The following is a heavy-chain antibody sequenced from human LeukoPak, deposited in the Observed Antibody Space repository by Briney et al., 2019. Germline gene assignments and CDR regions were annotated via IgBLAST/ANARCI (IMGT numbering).Heavy chain of an antibody. V-gene: IGHV3-74*01. CDR3: ATPYSSSWYPFDY. CDR1: GFTFSNYW. Sequence: TGGSLRLSCVASGFTFSNYWMHWVRQAPGKGLVWVGRVSTDGSSTTYADSVKGRFTISRDNAKNTLYLQMNSLRAEDTAVYYCATPYSSSWYPFDYWGQGTLVTVSS. D-gene: IGHD6-13*01. CDR2: VSTDGSST. J-gene: IGHJ4*02.